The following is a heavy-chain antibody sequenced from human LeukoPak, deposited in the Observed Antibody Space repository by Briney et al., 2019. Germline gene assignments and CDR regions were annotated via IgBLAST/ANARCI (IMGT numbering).Heavy chain of an antibody. Sequence: PSETLSLTCTVSGGSISSSHYYWGWIRQPPGKGLEWIGSIYYSGSTYYNPSLKSRVTISVDTSKNQFSLKLSSVTAADTAVYYCARERGVGLYHLLTTAVTPLRWFDPWGQGTLVTVSS. J-gene: IGHJ5*02. CDR1: GGSISSSHYY. CDR3: ARERGVGLYHLLTTAVTPLRWFDP. CDR2: IYYSGST. V-gene: IGHV4-39*02. D-gene: IGHD4-23*01.